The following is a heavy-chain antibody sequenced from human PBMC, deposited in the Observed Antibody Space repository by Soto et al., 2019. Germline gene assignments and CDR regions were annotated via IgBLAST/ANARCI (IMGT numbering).Heavy chain of an antibody. D-gene: IGHD3-10*01. J-gene: IGHJ4*02. CDR3: ARESSREYYFDY. CDR1: GFTFSSYG. V-gene: IGHV3-33*01. Sequence: QVQLVESGGGVLQPGRSLRLSCAASGFTFSSYGMHWVRQAPGKGLEWVAVIWYDGSNKYYADSVKGRFTISRDNSKNTLYLQMNSLRAEDTAVYYCARESSREYYFDYWGQGTLVTVSS. CDR2: IWYDGSNK.